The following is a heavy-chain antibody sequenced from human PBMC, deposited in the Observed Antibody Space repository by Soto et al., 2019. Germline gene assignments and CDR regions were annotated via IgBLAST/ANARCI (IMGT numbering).Heavy chain of an antibody. D-gene: IGHD6-19*01. J-gene: IGHJ6*02. CDR1: GFTFSSYS. V-gene: IGHV3-21*01. CDR2: ISSSSSYI. CDR3: ARRSVSGSYYYYGMGV. Sequence: EVQLVDSGGGLVKPGGSLRLSCAASGFTFSSYSMNWVRQAPGKGLEWVSSISSSSSYIYYADSVKGRFTISRDNAKNSLYLQMNRLRAEDTAVYYCARRSVSGSYYYYGMGVWGQGTTVTVSS.